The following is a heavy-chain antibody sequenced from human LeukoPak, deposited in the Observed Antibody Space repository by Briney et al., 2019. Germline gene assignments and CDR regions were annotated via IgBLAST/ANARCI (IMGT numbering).Heavy chain of an antibody. Sequence: ASVKVSCKASGYTFTGYYMHWVRQAPGQGLEWMGGFDPEDGETIYAQKFQGRVTMTEDTSTDTAYMELSSLRSEDTAVYYCATVFVGDSRTLDYWGQGTLVTVSS. CDR2: FDPEDGET. J-gene: IGHJ4*02. CDR1: GYTFTGYY. D-gene: IGHD2-21*02. V-gene: IGHV1-24*01. CDR3: ATVFVGDSRTLDY.